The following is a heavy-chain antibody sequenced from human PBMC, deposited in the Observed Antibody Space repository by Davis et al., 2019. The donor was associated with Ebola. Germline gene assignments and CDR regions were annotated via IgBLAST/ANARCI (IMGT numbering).Heavy chain of an antibody. D-gene: IGHD3-10*01. CDR3: ARGPHGSGSPYYYYGMDV. V-gene: IGHV1-69*13. J-gene: IGHJ6*02. CDR1: GGTFSSYA. CDR2: IIPIFGTA. Sequence: SVQVSCKASGGTFSSYAISWVRQAPGQGLEWMGGIIPIFGTANYAQKFQGRVTITADESTGTAYMELSSLKSEDTAVYYCARGPHGSGSPYYYYGMDVWGQGTTVTVSS.